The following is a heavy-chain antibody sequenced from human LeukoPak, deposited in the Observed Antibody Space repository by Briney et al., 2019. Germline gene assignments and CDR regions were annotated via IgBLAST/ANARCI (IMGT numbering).Heavy chain of an antibody. CDR3: AREAHTWIQLRLASPDSLYFDY. CDR2: ISYDGSNK. Sequence: GGSLRLSCAASGFTFSSYAMHWVRQAPGKGLEWVAVISYDGSNKYYADSVKGRFTISRDNSKNTLYLQMNSLRAEDTAVYYCAREAHTWIQLRLASPDSLYFDYWGQGTLVTVSS. V-gene: IGHV3-30*04. J-gene: IGHJ4*02. D-gene: IGHD5-18*01. CDR1: GFTFSSYA.